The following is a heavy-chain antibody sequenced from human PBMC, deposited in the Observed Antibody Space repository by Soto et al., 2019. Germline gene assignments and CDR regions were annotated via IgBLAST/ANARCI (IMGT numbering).Heavy chain of an antibody. CDR2: INAGNGNA. V-gene: IGHV1-3*01. CDR1: GYTFTNYA. CDR3: ARRHGSSGGFDY. J-gene: IGHJ4*02. Sequence: ASVKVSCKTSGYTFTNYAMHWVRQAPGQRLEWMGWINAGNGNAEYSQKFQGRVTFTRDTSASTAYMELSSLRSEDTAVYYCARRHGSSGGFDYWGQGTLVTVSS. D-gene: IGHD6-6*01.